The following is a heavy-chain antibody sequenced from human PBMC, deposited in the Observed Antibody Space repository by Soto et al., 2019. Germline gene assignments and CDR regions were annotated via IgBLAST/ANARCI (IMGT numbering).Heavy chain of an antibody. CDR3: ARAQMATSPYYYYGMDV. CDR1: GFSLSTSGMC. CDR2: IDWDDDK. D-gene: IGHD5-12*01. V-gene: IGHV2-70*01. Sequence: GSGPTLVNPTQTLTLTCTFSGFSLSTSGMCVSWIRQPPGKALEWLALIDWDDDKYYSTSLKTRLTISKDTSKNQVVLTMTNMDPVDTATYYCARAQMATSPYYYYGMDVWGQGTTVTVSS. J-gene: IGHJ6*02.